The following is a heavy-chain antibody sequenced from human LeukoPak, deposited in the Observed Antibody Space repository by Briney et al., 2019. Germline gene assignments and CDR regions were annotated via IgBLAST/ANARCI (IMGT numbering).Heavy chain of an antibody. CDR2: IDYSGST. J-gene: IGHJ3*02. V-gene: IGHV4-59*01. D-gene: IGHD2-15*01. CDR1: GGSISSYY. CDR3: AREGSGGSLGAFDI. Sequence: SETLSPTCTVSGGSISSYYWSWIRQPPGKGLEWIGYIDYSGSTNYNPSLKSRVTISVDTSKNQFSLKMSSVTAADTAVYYCAREGSGGSLGAFDIWGQGTIVTVSS.